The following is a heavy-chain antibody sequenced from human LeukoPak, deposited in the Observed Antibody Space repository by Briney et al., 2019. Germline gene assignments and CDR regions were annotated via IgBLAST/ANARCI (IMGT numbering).Heavy chain of an antibody. V-gene: IGHV4-4*07. D-gene: IGHD6-6*01. CDR3: ARDLEYSSSTNAFDI. J-gene: IGHJ3*02. Sequence: SETLSLTCTVSGGSISSYYLSWIRQPAGKGLEWIGRIYTSGSTNYNPSLKSRVTISVDKSKNQFSLKLSSVTAADTAVYYCARDLEYSSSTNAFDIWGQGTMVTVSS. CDR2: IYTSGST. CDR1: GGSISSYY.